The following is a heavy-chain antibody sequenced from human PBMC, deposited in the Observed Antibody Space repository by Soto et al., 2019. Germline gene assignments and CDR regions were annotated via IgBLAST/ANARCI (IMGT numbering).Heavy chain of an antibody. CDR3: ARVIGDSSYYYYYGMDV. CDR2: INPNSGGT. J-gene: IGHJ6*02. V-gene: IGHV1-2*02. Sequence: ASVKVSCKASGYTFTGYYMHWVRQAPGQGLEWMGWINPNSGGTNYAQKFQGRVTMTRDTSISTAYMELSRLRSDDTAVYYCARVIGDSSYYYYYGMDVWGQGTTVTVS. D-gene: IGHD2-21*02. CDR1: GYTFTGYY.